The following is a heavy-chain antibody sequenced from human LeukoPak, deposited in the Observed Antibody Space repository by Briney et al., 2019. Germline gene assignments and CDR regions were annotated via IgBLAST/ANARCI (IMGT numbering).Heavy chain of an antibody. J-gene: IGHJ4*02. V-gene: IGHV4-59*01. CDR3: ARDYCSGGSCDFDY. CDR2: IYYSGST. D-gene: IGHD2-15*01. Sequence: PSETLSLTCTVSGGSISSYYWSWIRQPPGKGLEWIGYIYYSGSTNYNPSLKSRVTISVDTSKNQFSLKLSSVTAADTAVYYCARDYCSGGSCDFDYWGQGTLVTVSS. CDR1: GGSISSYY.